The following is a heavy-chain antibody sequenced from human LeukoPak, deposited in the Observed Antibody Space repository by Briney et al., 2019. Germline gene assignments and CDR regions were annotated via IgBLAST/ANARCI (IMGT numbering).Heavy chain of an antibody. CDR3: ARHSGSGWQALGY. D-gene: IGHD6-19*01. V-gene: IGHV1-18*04. CDR2: TSYNGNT. J-gene: IGHJ4*02. Sequence: ASVKVSCKASGYTFSNYGISWVRQAPGLGLEWMGWTSYNGNTNYAQKFQDRVTMTTDTSTTTAYMELRSLESDDAAVYYCARHSGSGWQALGYWGQGTLVTVSS. CDR1: GYTFSNYG.